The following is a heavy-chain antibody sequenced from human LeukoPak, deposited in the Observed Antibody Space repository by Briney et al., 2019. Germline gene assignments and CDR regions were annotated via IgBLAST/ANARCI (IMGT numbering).Heavy chain of an antibody. J-gene: IGHJ4*02. CDR1: GFSFRNYW. CDR2: MKEDGSAR. D-gene: IGHD2-15*01. Sequence: GGSLGLSCAGSGFSFRNYWMAWVRQAPGKGPEWVANMKEDGSARHYADSVKGRFTISRDNAQNSVYLQMSILRVEDTAVYYCARDVVGSLDYWGLGTSVTVSS. V-gene: IGHV3-7*01. CDR3: ARDVVGSLDY.